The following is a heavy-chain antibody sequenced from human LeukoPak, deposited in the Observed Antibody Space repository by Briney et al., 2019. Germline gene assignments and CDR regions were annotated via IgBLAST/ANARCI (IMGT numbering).Heavy chain of an antibody. CDR1: GGSISTYY. J-gene: IGHJ4*02. D-gene: IGHD4-11*01. V-gene: IGHV4-59*01. Sequence: SETLSLTCTVSGGSISTYYWSWIRQPPGKGLEWIGYIYYSGSTNYNPSLKSRVTISVDTSKNQFSLNLSSVTAADTAVYYCVRGYTNYPYYFDSWGQGTLVTVSS. CDR3: VRGYTNYPYYFDS. CDR2: IYYSGST.